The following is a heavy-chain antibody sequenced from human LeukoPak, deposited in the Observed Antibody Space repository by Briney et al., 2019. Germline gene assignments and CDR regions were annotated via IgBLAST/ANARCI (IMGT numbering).Heavy chain of an antibody. D-gene: IGHD5-18*01. Sequence: GASVKVSCKASGYTFTSYDINWVRQATGQGLEWMGWMNPNSGNTGYAQKFQGRVTITRNTSISTAYMELSSLRSEDTAVYYCARGRAAMAKRKGCYFDYWGQGTLVTVSS. CDR2: MNPNSGNT. J-gene: IGHJ4*02. CDR1: GYTFTSYD. CDR3: ARGRAAMAKRKGCYFDY. V-gene: IGHV1-8*03.